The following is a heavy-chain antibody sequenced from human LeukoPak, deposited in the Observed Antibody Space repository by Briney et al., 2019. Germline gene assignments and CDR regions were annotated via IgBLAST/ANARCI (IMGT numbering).Heavy chain of an antibody. J-gene: IGHJ4*02. Sequence: PSETLSLTCTVSGGSISSSSYYWGWIRQPPGKGLEWIGSIYYSGSTYYNPSLKSRVTISVDTSKNQFSLKLSSVTAADTAVYYCARDRAAYYYDSSGYYYRGFDYWGQGTLVTVSS. D-gene: IGHD3-22*01. CDR2: IYYSGST. CDR1: GGSISSSSYY. CDR3: ARDRAAYYYDSSGYYYRGFDY. V-gene: IGHV4-39*07.